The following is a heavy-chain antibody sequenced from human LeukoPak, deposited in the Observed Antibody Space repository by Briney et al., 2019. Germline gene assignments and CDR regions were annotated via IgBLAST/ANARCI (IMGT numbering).Heavy chain of an antibody. Sequence: ASVKVSCKTPGYSFTSYGISWVRQAPGQGLEWMGWISAYNGNTNYAQKVQGRVTMTTDTSTSTAYMELRSLRSDDTAVYYCARDRWYSRNWNDAVDIWGQGTMVTVSS. CDR1: GYSFTSYG. V-gene: IGHV1-18*01. D-gene: IGHD6-13*01. J-gene: IGHJ3*02. CDR2: ISAYNGNT. CDR3: ARDRWYSRNWNDAVDI.